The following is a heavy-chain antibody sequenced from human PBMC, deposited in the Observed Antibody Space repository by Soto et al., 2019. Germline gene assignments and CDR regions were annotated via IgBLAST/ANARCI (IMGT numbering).Heavy chain of an antibody. CDR1: GLPFSSYV. Sequence: EGQLLESGGGWVNPGGSLRLSCAASGLPFSSYVMSWVRQPPGKGLEWVSGISGSGGRTDYADSVKGRLTIFRDNSKHTLYLQINSLRVEDTAVYYCAAYNYHYVMDVWGQGTTVTVSS. CDR2: ISGSGGRT. J-gene: IGHJ6*02. V-gene: IGHV3-23*01. CDR3: AAYNYHYVMDV.